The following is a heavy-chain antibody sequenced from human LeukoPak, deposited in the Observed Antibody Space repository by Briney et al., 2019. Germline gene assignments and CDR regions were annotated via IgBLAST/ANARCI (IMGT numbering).Heavy chain of an antibody. D-gene: IGHD3-22*01. V-gene: IGHV3-66*01. CDR3: ARDLMGYDSSGYYYHGAFDI. Sequence: GGSLRLSCAASGFTVSSNEMSWVRQAPGKGLEWVSVIYSGGSTYYADSVKGRFTISRDNSKNTLYLQMNSLRAEDTAVYYCARDLMGYDSSGYYYHGAFDIWGQGTMVTVSS. CDR1: GFTVSSNE. CDR2: IYSGGST. J-gene: IGHJ3*02.